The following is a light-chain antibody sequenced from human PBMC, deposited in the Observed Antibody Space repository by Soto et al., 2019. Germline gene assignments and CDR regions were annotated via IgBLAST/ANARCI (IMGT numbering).Light chain of an antibody. CDR1: SSDVGDFNY. CDR2: DVT. CDR3: SSYSSSTTHVV. V-gene: IGLV2-14*03. Sequence: QSALTQPASVSGSPGRSVTISCTGTSSDVGDFNYVSWYQHLPGRAPKLIIYDVTNRPSGISYRFSASKSGRTASLTISGLQGEDEADYYCSSYSSSTTHVVFGGGTKLTVL. J-gene: IGLJ2*01.